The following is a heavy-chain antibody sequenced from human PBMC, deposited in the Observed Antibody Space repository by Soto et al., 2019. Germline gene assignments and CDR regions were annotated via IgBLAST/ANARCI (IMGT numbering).Heavy chain of an antibody. CDR1: GGSISSGGYS. CDR3: ARAIDYDFWSGYYDY. D-gene: IGHD3-3*01. CDR2: IYHSGST. J-gene: IGHJ4*02. V-gene: IGHV4-30-2*01. Sequence: SETLSLTCAVSGGSISSGGYSWSWIRQPPGKGLEWIGYIYHSGSTYYNPSPKSRVTISVDRSKNQFSLKLSSVTAADTAVYYCARAIDYDFWSGYYDYWGQGTLVTVSS.